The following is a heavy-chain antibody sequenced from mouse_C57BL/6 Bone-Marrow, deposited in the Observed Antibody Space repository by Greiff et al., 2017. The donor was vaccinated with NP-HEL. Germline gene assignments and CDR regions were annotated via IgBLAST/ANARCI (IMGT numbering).Heavy chain of an antibody. V-gene: IGHV3-6*01. CDR3: ALYYDYAWFAY. CDR2: ISYDGSN. D-gene: IGHD2-4*01. J-gene: IGHJ3*01. CDR1: GYSITSGYY. Sequence: EVQRVESGPGLVKPSQSLSLTCSVTGYSITSGYYWNWIRQFPGNKLEWMGYISYDGSNNYNPSLKNRISITRDTSKNQFFLKLNSVTTEDTATYYCALYYDYAWFAYWGQGTLVTVSA.